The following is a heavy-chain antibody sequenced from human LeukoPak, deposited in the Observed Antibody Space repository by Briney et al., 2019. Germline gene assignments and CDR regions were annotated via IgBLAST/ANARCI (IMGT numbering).Heavy chain of an antibody. Sequence: SETLSLTCIVSGGSINSYYWSWIRQPAGKGLEWIGRIYTSGSTNYNPSLKSRVTMSVDMSRNQFSLKLSSVTAADTAVYFCARGAYYYDSSGLGLGHWGQGSLVTVSS. CDR3: ARGAYYYDSSGLGLGH. CDR2: IYTSGST. V-gene: IGHV4-4*07. J-gene: IGHJ4*02. CDR1: GGSINSYY. D-gene: IGHD3-22*01.